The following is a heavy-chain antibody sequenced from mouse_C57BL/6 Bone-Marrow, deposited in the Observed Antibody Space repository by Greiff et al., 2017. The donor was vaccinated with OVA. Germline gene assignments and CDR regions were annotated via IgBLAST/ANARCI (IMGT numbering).Heavy chain of an antibody. D-gene: IGHD1-1*01. CDR1: GYTFTSHW. CDR2: IFPGSGST. V-gene: IGHV1-56*01. CDR3: ARKVGSYWYFDV. Sequence: VQLQQSGPELVRPGASVKISCKAPGYTFTSHWMQWVRQRPGQGLEWIGEIFPGSGSTSYNEKFKGKAKLTVDTSSSTAYMRLGSLTSEDSAVYFCARKVGSYWYFDVWGTGTTVTVSS. J-gene: IGHJ1*03.